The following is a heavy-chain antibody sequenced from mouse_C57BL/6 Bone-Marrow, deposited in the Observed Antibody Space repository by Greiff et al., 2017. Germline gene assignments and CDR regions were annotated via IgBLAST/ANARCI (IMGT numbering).Heavy chain of an antibody. J-gene: IGHJ4*01. CDR2: ISYAGSN. D-gene: IGHD1-1*01. CDR3: ARAHYYGSSYDYAMDY. V-gene: IGHV3-6*01. CDR1: GYSITSCYY. Sequence: DVKLQESGPGLVKPSQSLSLTCSVTGYSITSCYYWNWIRQFPGNKLELVGFISYAGSNNYTPSLKNRISITRDTSKNQFFLKLNSVTTEDTATYYCARAHYYGSSYDYAMDYWGQGTSVTVSS.